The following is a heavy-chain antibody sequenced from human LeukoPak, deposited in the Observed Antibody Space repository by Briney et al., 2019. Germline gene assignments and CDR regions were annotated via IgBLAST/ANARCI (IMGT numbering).Heavy chain of an antibody. D-gene: IGHD3-22*01. CDR2: ISAYNGNT. CDR3: ARDGGEYYYDSSGYYYA. J-gene: IGHJ5*02. CDR1: GYTFTSYG. Sequence: ASVKVSCKASGYTFTSYGISWVRQAPGQGLEWMGWISAYNGNTNYAQKLQGRVTMTTDTSTSTAYMEPRSLRSDDTAVYYCARDGGEYYYDSSGYYYAWGQGTLVTVSS. V-gene: IGHV1-18*01.